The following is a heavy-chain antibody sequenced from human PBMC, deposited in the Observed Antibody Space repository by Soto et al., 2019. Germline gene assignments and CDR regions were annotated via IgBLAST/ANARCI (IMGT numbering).Heavy chain of an antibody. J-gene: IGHJ6*02. Sequence: ASVKVSCKASGYTFTSYGISWVRQAPGQGLEWMGWISAYNGNTNYVQKLQGRVTMTTDTSTSTAYMELRSLRSDDTAVYYCARGGYYDSSGYYLYYYYGMDVWGQGTTVTVSS. CDR1: GYTFTSYG. D-gene: IGHD3-22*01. V-gene: IGHV1-18*01. CDR2: ISAYNGNT. CDR3: ARGGYYDSSGYYLYYYYGMDV.